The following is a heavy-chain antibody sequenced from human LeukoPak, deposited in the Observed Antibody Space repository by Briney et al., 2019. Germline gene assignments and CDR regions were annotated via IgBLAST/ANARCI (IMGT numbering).Heavy chain of an antibody. Sequence: GASVKVSCKASGYTFTSYDINWVRQATGQGLEWMGWMNPNSGNTGYAQKFQGRVTITADESTSTAYMELSSLRSEDTAVYYCARVGIAAAGENHFDYWGQGTLVTVSS. CDR1: GYTFTSYD. J-gene: IGHJ4*02. V-gene: IGHV1-8*01. D-gene: IGHD6-13*01. CDR3: ARVGIAAAGENHFDY. CDR2: MNPNSGNT.